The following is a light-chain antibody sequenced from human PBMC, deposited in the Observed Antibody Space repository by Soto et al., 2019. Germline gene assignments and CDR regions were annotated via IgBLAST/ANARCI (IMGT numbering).Light chain of an antibody. CDR3: AAWDDSLSGQWV. CDR2: SNN. Sequence: QSVLTQPPSASGTPGQRVTISCSGSSSNIGSNYVYWYQQLPGTAPKLLIYSNNQRPSGVPDRFSGSKSGTSASLAISGLRSEDEADYYCAAWDDSLSGQWVFGGGTKVTV. J-gene: IGLJ3*02. CDR1: SSNIGSNY. V-gene: IGLV1-47*02.